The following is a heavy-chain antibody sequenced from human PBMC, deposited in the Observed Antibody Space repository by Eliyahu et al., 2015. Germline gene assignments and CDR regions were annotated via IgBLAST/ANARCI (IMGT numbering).Heavy chain of an antibody. CDR2: ISSXGSTI. CDR3: ARDGGEESGSYSPVVAPRQHYGMDV. D-gene: IGHD1-26*01. Sequence: QVQLVESGGGLVKPGGSLRLSCAAXGFTFSDYYMSWIXQXPGKGLEXVSYISSXGSTIYXADSVKGRFTISRDNAKNSLYLQMNSLRAEDTAVYYCARDGGEESGSYSPVVAPRQHYGMDVWGQGTTVTVSS. V-gene: IGHV3-11*01. CDR1: GFTFSDYY. J-gene: IGHJ6*02.